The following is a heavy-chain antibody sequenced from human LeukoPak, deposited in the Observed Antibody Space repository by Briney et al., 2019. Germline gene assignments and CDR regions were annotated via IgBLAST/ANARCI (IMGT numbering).Heavy chain of an antibody. CDR3: ARRARDWYSPIEY. CDR2: THASGSF. V-gene: IGHV4-61*02. CDR1: GDSISSDTYY. Sequence: PSETLSLTCTVSGDSISSDTYYWSWIRQPAGKELQWIGRTHASGSFMYNPSLKSRLTISIDTSKKQFSLKLSSVTDADTAVYYCARRARDWYSPIEYWGPGTLVTVSS. D-gene: IGHD2-21*02. J-gene: IGHJ4*02.